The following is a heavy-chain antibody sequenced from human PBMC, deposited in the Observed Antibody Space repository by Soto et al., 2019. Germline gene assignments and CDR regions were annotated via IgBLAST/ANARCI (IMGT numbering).Heavy chain of an antibody. J-gene: IGHJ6*03. CDR1: GDNFNSYT. Sequence: QVQLVQSGAEVRKPGSSVKLSCKASGDNFNSYTISWVRQAPGQGLEWMGRIISFAGIPTYAQIFQGRVTITADSSTSTAYMELGSLTPEDTAVYYCAREPSIAAVGIPLYSYYYMDVWGEGTTVTVSS. D-gene: IGHD6-13*01. CDR3: AREPSIAAVGIPLYSYYYMDV. CDR2: IISFAGIP. V-gene: IGHV1-69*08.